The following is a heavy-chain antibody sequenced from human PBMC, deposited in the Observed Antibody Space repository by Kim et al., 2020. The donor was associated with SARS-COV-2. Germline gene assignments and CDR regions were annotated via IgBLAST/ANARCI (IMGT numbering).Heavy chain of an antibody. V-gene: IGHV4-59*13. CDR2: IYYGKTT. D-gene: IGHD6-13*01. Sequence: SETLSLTCTVSGGSISSDYWSWIRQPPGKGLEWIGYIYYGKTTNYNPSLKSRVTISVDTSKNPISLNLSSVTAADTAVYYCPTGGSIADGSNRSPSFDY. J-gene: IGHJ4*01. CDR1: GGSISSDY. CDR3: PTGGSIADGSNRSPSFDY.